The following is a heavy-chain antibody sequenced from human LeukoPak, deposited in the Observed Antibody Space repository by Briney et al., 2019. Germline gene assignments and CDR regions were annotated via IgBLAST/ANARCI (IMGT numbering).Heavy chain of an antibody. CDR2: MNPNSGNT. J-gene: IGHJ4*02. Sequence: GASVKVSCKASGYTFTGYYMHWVRQAPGQGLEWMGWMNPNSGNTGYAQKFQGRVTMTRNTSISTAYMELSSLRSEDTAVYYCARVPFVAGTPLFNYWGQGTLVTVSS. D-gene: IGHD6-19*01. CDR3: ARVPFVAGTPLFNY. V-gene: IGHV1-8*02. CDR1: GYTFTGYY.